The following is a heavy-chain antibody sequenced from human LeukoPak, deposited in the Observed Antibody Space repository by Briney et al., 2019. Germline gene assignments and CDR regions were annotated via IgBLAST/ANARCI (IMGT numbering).Heavy chain of an antibody. CDR1: EFTFSSYG. V-gene: IGHV3-33*01. CDR3: ARDRSSGYYLAYYFDY. D-gene: IGHD3-22*01. CDR2: IWYDGSNK. J-gene: IGHJ4*02. Sequence: PGRPLRLSCAASEFTFSSYGMHWVRQAPGKGLEWVAVIWYDGSNKHYAGSVKGRFTISRDNSKNTLYLQMNSLRAEDTAVYYCARDRSSGYYLAYYFDYWGQGTLVTVSS.